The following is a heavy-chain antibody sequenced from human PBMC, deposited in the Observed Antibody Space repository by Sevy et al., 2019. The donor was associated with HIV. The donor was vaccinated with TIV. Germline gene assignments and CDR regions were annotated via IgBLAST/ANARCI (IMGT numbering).Heavy chain of an antibody. CDR2: IYGGGSP. J-gene: IGHJ4*02. Sequence: GGSLRLSCAASGFTVSGNHVNWVRQAPGKGLEWVSVIYGGGSPYYADSVKGRFTISRDISKNTVYLQMNNLRAEDTAVYYCGGAGGFSYWGQRTLVTVSS. CDR3: GGAGGFSY. CDR1: GFTVSGNH. V-gene: IGHV3-53*01. D-gene: IGHD2-8*02.